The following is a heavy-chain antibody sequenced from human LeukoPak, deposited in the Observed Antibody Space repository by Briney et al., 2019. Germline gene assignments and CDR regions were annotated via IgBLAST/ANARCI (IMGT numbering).Heavy chain of an antibody. D-gene: IGHD3-3*01. Sequence: ASVKVSCKPSGYTFNSHGIHWVRQAPGQGLEWMGWTSPYTGKKNYAQNVQDRVTMTTDTSTSTAYMELRSLRSDDTAVYYCARDFWSLGSAFDIWGQGTMVTVSS. CDR1: GYTFNSHG. CDR2: TSPYTGKK. V-gene: IGHV1-18*01. CDR3: ARDFWSLGSAFDI. J-gene: IGHJ3*02.